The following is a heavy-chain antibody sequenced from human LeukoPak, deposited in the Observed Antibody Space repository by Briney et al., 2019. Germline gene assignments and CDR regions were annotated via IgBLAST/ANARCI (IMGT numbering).Heavy chain of an antibody. J-gene: IGHJ4*02. D-gene: IGHD5-18*01. V-gene: IGHV3-30*18. CDR1: GFTLSSYG. CDR3: AKSPKTAQVSDY. Sequence: GGSLRLSCAASGFTLSSYGMHWVRQAPGKGLEWVAVISYDGSNKYYADSVKGRFTISRDNSKNTLYLQMNSLRAEDTAVYYCAKSPKTAQVSDYWGQGTLVTVSS. CDR2: ISYDGSNK.